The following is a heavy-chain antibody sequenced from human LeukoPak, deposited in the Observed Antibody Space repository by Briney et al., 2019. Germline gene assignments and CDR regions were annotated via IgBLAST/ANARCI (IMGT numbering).Heavy chain of an antibody. CDR1: GGSVSSGNYY. CDR2: IHYTGSP. D-gene: IGHD4-17*01. CDR3: ARVDTVTTTFDY. J-gene: IGHJ4*02. Sequence: SETLSHTCTVSGGSVSSGNYYWSWIRQPPGKGLEWIGYIHYTGSPNYNPSLKSRVTISVDTSKNQFSLRLNSVTAADTAVYYCARVDTVTTTFDYWGQGTLVTVSS. V-gene: IGHV4-61*01.